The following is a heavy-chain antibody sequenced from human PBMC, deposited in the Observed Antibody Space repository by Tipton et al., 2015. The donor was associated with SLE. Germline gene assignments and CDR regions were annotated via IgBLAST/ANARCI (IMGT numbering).Heavy chain of an antibody. CDR1: GGPLNHGGYY. CDR3: ATSRPWGVITQYFHH. D-gene: IGHD3-10*01. V-gene: IGHV4-31*03. Sequence: LRLSCTVSGGPLNHGGYYWNYIRQHPGEGLEWIRHITYSGHTLYNPSLQSRVTISVDTSKNQFSLKLTSVTAADTAVYFCATSRPWGVITQYFHHWGQGTVVIVSS. J-gene: IGHJ1*01. CDR2: ITYSGHT.